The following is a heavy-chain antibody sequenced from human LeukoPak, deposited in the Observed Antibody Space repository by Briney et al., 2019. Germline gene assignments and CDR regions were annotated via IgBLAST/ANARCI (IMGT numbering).Heavy chain of an antibody. J-gene: IGHJ6*02. V-gene: IGHV3-11*03. Sequence: GGSLRLSCAASGFTFSDYYMSWIRQAPGKGLEWVSYISSSSSYTNYADSVKGRFTISRDNAKNSLYLQMNSLRAEDTAVYYCATRSSSHYYYGMDVRGQGTTVTVSS. CDR2: ISSSSSYT. CDR3: ATRSSSHYYYGMDV. CDR1: GFTFSDYY. D-gene: IGHD2-2*01.